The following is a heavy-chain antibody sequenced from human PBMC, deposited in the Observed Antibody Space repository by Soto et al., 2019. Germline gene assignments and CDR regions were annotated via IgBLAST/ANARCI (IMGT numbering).Heavy chain of an antibody. Sequence: ASVKVSCKASGYTFTSYDINWVRQATGQGLEWMGWTNPNSGNTGYAQKFQGRVTMTRNTSISTAYMELSSLRSEDTAVYYCAREGRRFGELLPEYYYYYYMDVWGKGTTVTVSS. J-gene: IGHJ6*03. CDR1: GYTFTSYD. V-gene: IGHV1-8*01. D-gene: IGHD3-10*01. CDR2: TNPNSGNT. CDR3: AREGRRFGELLPEYYYYYYMDV.